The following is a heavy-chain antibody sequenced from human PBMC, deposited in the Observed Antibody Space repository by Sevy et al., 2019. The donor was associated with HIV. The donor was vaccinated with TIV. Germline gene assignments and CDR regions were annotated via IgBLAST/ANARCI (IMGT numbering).Heavy chain of an antibody. CDR2: IIPMFETA. CDR1: GRNFRNYA. V-gene: IGHV1-69*13. J-gene: IGHJ5*02. CDR3: ARSISWYASFDP. D-gene: IGHD6-13*01. Sequence: ASVKVSCKASGRNFRNYAISWMRQAPGQGLEWMGGIIPMFETANYVQKFQGRVTITADESTSTAYMELSSLISEDTAIYYCARSISWYASFDPWGQGSLVTVSS.